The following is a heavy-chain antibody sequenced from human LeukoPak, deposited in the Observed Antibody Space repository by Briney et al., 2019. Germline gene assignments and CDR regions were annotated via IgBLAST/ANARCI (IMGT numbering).Heavy chain of an antibody. D-gene: IGHD3-16*01. J-gene: IGHJ4*02. CDR3: ARGSVGGGNYFDY. CDR1: GFTFSSYI. Sequence: GGSLRLSCAASGFTFSSYIMNWVRQAPGKGLEWVSSISSDSSYIYYADSVKGRFTISRDNAKNSLYLQMNSLRAEDAAVYYCARGSVGGGNYFDYWGQGTLVTVSS. V-gene: IGHV3-21*01. CDR2: ISSDSSYI.